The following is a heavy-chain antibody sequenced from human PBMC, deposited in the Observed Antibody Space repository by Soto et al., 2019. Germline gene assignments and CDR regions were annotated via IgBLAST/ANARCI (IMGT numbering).Heavy chain of an antibody. Sequence: QVQLVESGGGVVQPGRSLKLSCAASGFSFSTYGFHWVRQAPGKGPEWVAVIWFDGSKKYYADSVEGRFTISRDNSKNTLFLQMNTLRDEDTAVYYCARDPASVGYHFDLWGQGTLLTVSS. D-gene: IGHD6-13*01. CDR1: GFSFSTYG. CDR3: ARDPASVGYHFDL. V-gene: IGHV3-33*01. CDR2: IWFDGSKK. J-gene: IGHJ4*02.